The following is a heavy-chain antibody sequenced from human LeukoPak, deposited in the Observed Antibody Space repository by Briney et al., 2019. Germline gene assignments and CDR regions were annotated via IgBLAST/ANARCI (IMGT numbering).Heavy chain of an antibody. V-gene: IGHV3-30-3*01. Sequence: PGGSLRLSCAASGFTFSSYAMHWVRQAPGKGLEWVAVISYDGSNKYYADSVRGRFTISRDNSKNTLYLQMNSLRAEDTAVYYCASDIAATINQEYSSSWYPYYFDYWGQGTLVTVSS. J-gene: IGHJ4*02. D-gene: IGHD6-13*01. CDR2: ISYDGSNK. CDR1: GFTFSSYA. CDR3: ASDIAATINQEYSSSWYPYYFDY.